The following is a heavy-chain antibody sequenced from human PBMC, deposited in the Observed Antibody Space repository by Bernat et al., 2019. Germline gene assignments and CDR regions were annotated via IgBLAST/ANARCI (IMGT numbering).Heavy chain of an antibody. J-gene: IGHJ4*02. CDR1: GFTFSNAW. Sequence: EVQLVESGGGLVRPGGSLRLSCAGSGFTFSNAWMNWVRQAPGRGLEWTARIKSKADAGTTDYAAPVKGRFTISRDDSKNTVYVQMNSLKTEDTAVYYCSTGGYFLDYWGQGTLVTVSS. CDR2: IKSKADAGTT. CDR3: STGGYFLDY. D-gene: IGHD1-26*01. V-gene: IGHV3-15*07.